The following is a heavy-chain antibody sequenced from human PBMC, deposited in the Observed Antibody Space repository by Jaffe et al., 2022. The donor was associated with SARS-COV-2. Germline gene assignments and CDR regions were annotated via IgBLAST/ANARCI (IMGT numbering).Heavy chain of an antibody. Sequence: QVQLQESGPGLVKPSQTLSLTCTVSGDSISSGTYFWSWIRQPAGKGLEWIGRIKTSGSTNYNPSLKSRVTMSVDTSKNQFSLKLSSVTAADTAVYYCARGTRYPDAPLFDYWGQGTLVTVTS. V-gene: IGHV4-61*02. CDR3: ARGTRYPDAPLFDY. J-gene: IGHJ4*02. CDR2: IKTSGST. CDR1: GDSISSGTYF. D-gene: IGHD1-26*01.